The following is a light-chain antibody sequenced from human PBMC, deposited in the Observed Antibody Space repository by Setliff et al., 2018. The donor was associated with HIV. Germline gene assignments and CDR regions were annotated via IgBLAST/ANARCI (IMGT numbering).Light chain of an antibody. CDR2: DVS. J-gene: IGLJ1*01. V-gene: IGLV2-14*03. Sequence: QSVLTQPASVSGSPGQSITISCTGTSSDVGGYNYVSWYQQHPGKAPKLMIFDVSKRPSGVSNRFSGSKSGNTASLTISGLQAEDEADFYCGSYTSSSTLVFGTGTKVTVL. CDR1: SSDVGGYNY. CDR3: GSYTSSSTLV.